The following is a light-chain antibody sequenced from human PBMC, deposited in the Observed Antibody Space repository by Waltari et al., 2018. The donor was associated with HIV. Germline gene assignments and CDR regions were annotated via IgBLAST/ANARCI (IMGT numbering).Light chain of an antibody. Sequence: QSALTQPASVSGSPGQSITISCTGTSSDVGGYNYVSWYQQHPDKAPTLMIFEVRNRPSGVSNRFSGYKSGNTASLTISGLQPEDEADYYCSSYTKRNTVIFGGGTKLTVL. CDR2: EVR. J-gene: IGLJ2*01. V-gene: IGLV2-14*01. CDR3: SSYTKRNTVI. CDR1: SSDVGGYNY.